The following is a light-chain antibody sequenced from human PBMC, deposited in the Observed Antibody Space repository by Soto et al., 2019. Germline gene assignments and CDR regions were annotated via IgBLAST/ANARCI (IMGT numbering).Light chain of an antibody. CDR1: RSNIGAGYA. CDR2: DNT. CDR3: QSYDTSLSASV. Sequence: QSVLTQPPSVSGAPGQRVIISCTGSRSNIGAGYAVHWYQQLPGTAPKLLIYDNTNRPSGVPDRFSASESGTSASLAITGLQSEDEADYYCQSYDTSLSASVFGGGTQLTVL. J-gene: IGLJ2*01. V-gene: IGLV1-40*01.